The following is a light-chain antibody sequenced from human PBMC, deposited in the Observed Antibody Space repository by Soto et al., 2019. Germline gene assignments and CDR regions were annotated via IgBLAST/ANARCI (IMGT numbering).Light chain of an antibody. CDR3: NSYAGDIIRFV. CDR1: SSDVGAYKY. J-gene: IGLJ1*01. Sequence: QSVLTQPASVSGSPGQSVTISCTGTSSDVGAYKYVSWYQQHPGKAPKLMIYEVSNRPSGVSNRFSGSKSGNTASLTISGLXADDEAAYYCNSYAGDIIRFVFGTGTKVTVL. CDR2: EVS. V-gene: IGLV2-14*01.